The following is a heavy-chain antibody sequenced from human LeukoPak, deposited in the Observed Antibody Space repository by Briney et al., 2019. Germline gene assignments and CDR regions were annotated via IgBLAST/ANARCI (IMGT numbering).Heavy chain of an antibody. V-gene: IGHV4-38-2*02. CDR3: AKGGKSSGWLDY. CDR1: GYFIRSGYY. J-gene: IGHJ4*02. Sequence: SETLSLTCTVSGYFIRSGYYWGWIRQPPGKGLEWIGTIYHTGSTYYNPSLRSRVTISVDASKNQFSLKLSSVTAADTAVYYCAKGGKSSGWLDYWGQGTLVTVSS. CDR2: IYHTGST. D-gene: IGHD6-19*01.